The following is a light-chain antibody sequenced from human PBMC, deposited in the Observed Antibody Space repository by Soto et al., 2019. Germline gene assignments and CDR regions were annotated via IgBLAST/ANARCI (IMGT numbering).Light chain of an antibody. J-gene: IGKJ1*01. CDR1: QSISSW. V-gene: IGKV1-5*01. Sequence: SQITQCPATLSASVVDRVTITWRASQSISSWLAWYQQKPGKAPKLLIYDASSLESGVPSRFSGSGSGTEFTLTISSLQPDDFATYYCQQYNSYPWTFGQGTKVDIK. CDR2: DAS. CDR3: QQYNSYPWT.